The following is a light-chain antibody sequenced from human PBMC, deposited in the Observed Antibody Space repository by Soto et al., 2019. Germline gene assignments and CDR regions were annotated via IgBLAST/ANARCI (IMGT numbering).Light chain of an antibody. CDR1: HSVDTS. Sequence: PGARATLSCKTSHSVDTSLAWYQQKPGQAPRLLVHGASTRATGIPATFTGSGSGTEFTLTISSLQSEDFAIYYCQQYDSWPLTFGGGTKVEIK. CDR2: GAS. J-gene: IGKJ4*01. CDR3: QQYDSWPLT. V-gene: IGKV3-15*01.